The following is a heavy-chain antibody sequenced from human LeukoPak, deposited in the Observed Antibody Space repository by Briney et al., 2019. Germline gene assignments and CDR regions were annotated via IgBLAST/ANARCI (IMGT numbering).Heavy chain of an antibody. CDR2: IDYSGST. D-gene: IGHD4-23*01. Sequence: PSETLSLTCTVSGGSISSYYWSWIRQTPGKGLEWIGYIDYSGSTNYNPSLKSRVTISVDTSKNQFSLKLSSVTAADTAVYYCARAPNYGGKPFDYWGQGTLVTVSS. J-gene: IGHJ4*02. V-gene: IGHV4-59*08. CDR3: ARAPNYGGKPFDY. CDR1: GGSISSYY.